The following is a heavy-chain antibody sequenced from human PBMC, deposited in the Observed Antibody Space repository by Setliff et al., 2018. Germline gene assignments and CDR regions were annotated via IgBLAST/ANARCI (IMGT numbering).Heavy chain of an antibody. D-gene: IGHD3-22*01. Sequence: SVKVSCKASGGTFNNYLISWVRQAPGQGLEWMGGIIPIFGTTRYTQKFQGRLTFFTDESTNTAFMQLSSLRSDDTAVYYCVREGVDSRSSTDYRYYMDVWGKGTTVTVSS. J-gene: IGHJ6*03. V-gene: IGHV1-69*05. CDR1: GGTFNNYL. CDR3: VREGVDSRSSTDYRYYMDV. CDR2: IIPIFGTT.